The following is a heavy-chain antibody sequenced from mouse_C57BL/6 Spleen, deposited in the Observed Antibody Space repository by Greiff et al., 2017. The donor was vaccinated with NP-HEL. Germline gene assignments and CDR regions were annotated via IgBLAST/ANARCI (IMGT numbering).Heavy chain of an antibody. Sequence: VQRVESGAELVKPGASVKLSCKASGYTFTEYTIHWVKQRSGQGLEWIGWFYPGSGSIKYNEKFKDKATLTADKSSSTVYMELSRLTSEDSAVYFCARHGDYYGSIPHYFDYWGQGTTLTVSS. CDR2: FYPGSGSI. D-gene: IGHD1-1*01. CDR3: ARHGDYYGSIPHYFDY. J-gene: IGHJ2*01. CDR1: GYTFTEYT. V-gene: IGHV1-62-2*01.